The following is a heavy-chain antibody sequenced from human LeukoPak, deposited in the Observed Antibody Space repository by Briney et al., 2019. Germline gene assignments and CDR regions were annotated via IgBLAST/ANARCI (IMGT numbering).Heavy chain of an antibody. CDR3: ARAQPRWLQSSPHFDY. V-gene: IGHV1-2*02. CDR1: GYTFTGYY. J-gene: IGHJ4*02. D-gene: IGHD5-24*01. CDR2: INPNSGGT. Sequence: ASVKVSCKASGYTFTGYYMHWVRQAPGQGLEWMGWINPNSGGTSYAQKFQGRVTMTRDTSIGTAYMELSRLRSDDTAVYYCARAQPRWLQSSPHFDYWGQGTLVTVSS.